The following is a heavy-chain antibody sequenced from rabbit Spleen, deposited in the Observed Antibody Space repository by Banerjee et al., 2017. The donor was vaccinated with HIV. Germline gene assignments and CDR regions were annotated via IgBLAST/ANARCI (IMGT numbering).Heavy chain of an antibody. CDR3: SRDVSSSGYYRDTRLDL. D-gene: IGHD1-1*01. J-gene: IGHJ3*01. Sequence: QEQLVESGGGLVQPGGSLKLSCKASGFDFSSYGISWVRQAPGKGLEWIGYIYPVFGITYYANWVSGRFTISGHNAQNTLYLQLNSRTAADTATYFCSRDVSSSGYYRDTRLDLWGQGTLVTVS. CDR2: IYPVFGIT. V-gene: IGHV1S47*01. CDR1: GFDFSSYG.